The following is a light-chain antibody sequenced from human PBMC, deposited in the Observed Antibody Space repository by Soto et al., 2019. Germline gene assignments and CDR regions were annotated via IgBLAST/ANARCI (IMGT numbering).Light chain of an antibody. J-gene: IGLJ1*01. CDR2: GVS. Sequence: QSVLTQPASVSGSPGQSITISCTGTSSDVGGYNYVSWYQQHPGKAPKLMIYGVSNRPSGVSNRFSGSKSGNTASLTISGLQAEDEADYYCSSHRSSSTLDYVFGTGTKVTVL. CDR3: SSHRSSSTLDYV. V-gene: IGLV2-14*01. CDR1: SSDVGGYNY.